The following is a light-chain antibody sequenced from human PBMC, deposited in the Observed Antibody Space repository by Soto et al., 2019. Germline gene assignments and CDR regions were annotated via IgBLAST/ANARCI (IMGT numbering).Light chain of an antibody. CDR1: SSDIGAYNY. Sequence: QSALTQPPSASGSLGQSVTISCTGTSSDIGAYNYVSWYQQHPGKAPKPIIHEVSERPSGVPDRFAGSKSGNTASLTVSGLQAEDEADYYCSSFTSNRIYVFGPGTKLTVL. V-gene: IGLV2-8*01. J-gene: IGLJ1*01. CDR2: EVS. CDR3: SSFTSNRIYV.